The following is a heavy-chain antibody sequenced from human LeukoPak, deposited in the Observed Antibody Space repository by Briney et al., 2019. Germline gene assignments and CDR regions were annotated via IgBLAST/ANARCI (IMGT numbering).Heavy chain of an antibody. CDR1: GFTFSSYE. Sequence: PGGSLRLSCAASGFTFSSYEMNWVRQAPGKGLEWVSYISSSGSTIYYADSVKGRFTISRDNSKNTLYLQMNSLRAEDTAVYYCARRSSGSSFDYWGQGTLVTVSS. CDR3: ARRSSGSSFDY. D-gene: IGHD6-19*01. CDR2: ISSSGSTI. V-gene: IGHV3-48*03. J-gene: IGHJ4*02.